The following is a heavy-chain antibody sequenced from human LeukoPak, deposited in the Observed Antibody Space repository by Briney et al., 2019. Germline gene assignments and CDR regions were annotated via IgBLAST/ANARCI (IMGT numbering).Heavy chain of an antibody. CDR1: GYTFTSYY. Sequence: ASVKVSCKASGYTFTSYYMHWVRQAPGQGLEWMGIINPSGGSTSYAQKFQGRVTMTRDMSTSTVYMELSSLRSEDTAVYYCARVRGYSSGWYDFFGWFDPWGQGTLVTVSS. D-gene: IGHD6-19*01. J-gene: IGHJ5*02. V-gene: IGHV1-46*01. CDR3: ARVRGYSSGWYDFFGWFDP. CDR2: INPSGGST.